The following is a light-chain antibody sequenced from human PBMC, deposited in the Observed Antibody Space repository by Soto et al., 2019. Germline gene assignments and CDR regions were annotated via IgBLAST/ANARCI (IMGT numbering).Light chain of an antibody. J-gene: IGLJ2*01. CDR1: SSDVGGYNY. CDR2: EGS. CDR3: CSYVGSDTYVI. Sequence: QSALTQPPSASGSPGQLVTISCTGTSSDVGGYNYVSWYQQHPGKAPKLMIYEGSKRPSGVSNRFSGSKSGNTASLTISGLQAEDEAHYYCCSYVGSDTYVIFGGGTKVTVL. V-gene: IGLV2-23*01.